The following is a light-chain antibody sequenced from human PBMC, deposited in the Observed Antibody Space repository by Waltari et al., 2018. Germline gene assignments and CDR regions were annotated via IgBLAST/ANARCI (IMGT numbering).Light chain of an antibody. Sequence: IQMSQSPSSLSASVRDRVTITCRASQDINTFLNWFQQKPGRAPNLLIYYANTLASGVPSRFSGSGSGTTFSLTISSLQPDDFATYYCQQGGGYPLTFGGGTRVEMK. CDR3: QQGGGYPLT. CDR2: YAN. V-gene: IGKV1-13*02. CDR1: QDINTF. J-gene: IGKJ4*01.